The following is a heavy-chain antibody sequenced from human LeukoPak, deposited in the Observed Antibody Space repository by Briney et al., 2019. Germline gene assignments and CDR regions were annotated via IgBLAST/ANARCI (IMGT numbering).Heavy chain of an antibody. CDR1: GGSISSYY. CDR2: IYYSGST. V-gene: IGHV4-59*01. J-gene: IGHJ4*02. D-gene: IGHD3-22*01. CDR3: AGARDYYDSSGSIDY. Sequence: PSETLSLTCTVSGGSISSYYWSWIRQPPGKGLEWIGYIYYSGSTNYNPSLKSRVTISVDTSKNQFSLKLSSVTAADTAVYYCAGARDYYDSSGSIDYWGQGTLVTVSS.